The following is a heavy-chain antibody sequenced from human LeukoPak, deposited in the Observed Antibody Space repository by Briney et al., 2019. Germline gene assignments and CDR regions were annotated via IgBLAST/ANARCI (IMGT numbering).Heavy chain of an antibody. D-gene: IGHD2/OR15-2a*01. V-gene: IGHV4-59*02. CDR1: GASVSSSH. CDR2: VDYNGST. J-gene: IGHJ4*02. Sequence: PSETLSLTCTVSGASVSSSHWNWIRQSPGKGLECIANVDYNGSTKYNPSLRGRGTTSLDTSKNQFYLKLESVTAADTARYYCARGFYVPFEGWGKGILVTVSS. CDR3: ARGFYVPFEG.